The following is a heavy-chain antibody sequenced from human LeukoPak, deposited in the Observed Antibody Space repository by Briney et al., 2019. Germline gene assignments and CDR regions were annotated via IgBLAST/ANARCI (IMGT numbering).Heavy chain of an antibody. Sequence: PSETLSLTCTVSGGSISAYYWSWVRQPPGKGLEWVGYIHYSGTTNYYPSLKRRVTISLDTSKKQFSLKMKSVTAADTAVYYCARFGTSSSRFFDQWGQGTLVTVSS. CDR3: ARFGTSSSRFFDQ. CDR2: IHYSGTT. CDR1: GGSISAYY. V-gene: IGHV4-59*01. D-gene: IGHD6-6*01. J-gene: IGHJ4*02.